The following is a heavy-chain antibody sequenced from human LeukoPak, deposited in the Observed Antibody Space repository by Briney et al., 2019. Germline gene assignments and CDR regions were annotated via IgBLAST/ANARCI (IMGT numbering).Heavy chain of an antibody. V-gene: IGHV4-59*01. Sequence: SETLSLTCTVSAGSISSYYWSWIRQPPGKGLEWIGYNYYTETTKYNLSLKSRVTISVDTSKNQVSLKLTSVTAADTAVYYCARAGYSTGWHVGYFDYWGQGTLVTVSS. J-gene: IGHJ4*02. CDR2: NYYTETT. D-gene: IGHD6-19*01. CDR3: ARAGYSTGWHVGYFDY. CDR1: AGSISSYY.